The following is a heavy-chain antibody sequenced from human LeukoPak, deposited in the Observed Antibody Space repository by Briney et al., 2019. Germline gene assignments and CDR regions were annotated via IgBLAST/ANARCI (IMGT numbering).Heavy chain of an antibody. D-gene: IGHD2-2*01. CDR1: GFTFSSYA. CDR2: ISYDGINK. CDR3: AREGIVVVPAAGGFDY. V-gene: IGHV3-30*01. J-gene: IGHJ4*02. Sequence: GRSLRLSCAASGFTFSSYAMHWVRQAPGKGLEWVAVISYDGINKYYADSVKGRFTISRDNSKNTLYLQMNSLRAEDTAVYYCAREGIVVVPAAGGFDYWGQGALVTVCS.